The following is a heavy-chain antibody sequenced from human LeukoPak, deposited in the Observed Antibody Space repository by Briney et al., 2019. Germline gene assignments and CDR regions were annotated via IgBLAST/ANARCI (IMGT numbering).Heavy chain of an antibody. D-gene: IGHD2-8*01. CDR3: AKEQRIRHCSEGVCMEGYYFDY. CDR1: GFNFNMFA. CDR2: LSRGGETT. Sequence: GGSLRLSCTGSGFNFNMFAMNWVRQAPGQGLEWVSGLSRGGETTNYADSVKGRFTISRDKSKNMVFLQMNSLRPEDTAVYYCAKEQRIRHCSEGVCMEGYYFDYWGQGTLVTVSS. J-gene: IGHJ4*02. V-gene: IGHV3-23*01.